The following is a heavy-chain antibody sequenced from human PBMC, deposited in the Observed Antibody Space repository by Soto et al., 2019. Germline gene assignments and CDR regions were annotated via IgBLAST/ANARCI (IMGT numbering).Heavy chain of an antibody. J-gene: IGHJ5*02. CDR3: AREKGIAAAGTELYWFDP. D-gene: IGHD6-13*01. CDR2: IKQDGSEK. Sequence: GGSLRLSCAASGFTFSSYWMSWVRQAPGKGLEWVANIKQDGSEKYYVDSVKGRFTISRDNAKNSLYLQMNSLRAEDTAVYYCAREKGIAAAGTELYWFDPLGQGTLVTVSS. V-gene: IGHV3-7*01. CDR1: GFTFSSYW.